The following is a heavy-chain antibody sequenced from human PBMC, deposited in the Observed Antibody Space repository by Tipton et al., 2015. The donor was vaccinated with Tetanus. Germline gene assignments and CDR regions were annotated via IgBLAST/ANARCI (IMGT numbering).Heavy chain of an antibody. Sequence: SLRLSCAASGFTFINYGMNWVRQAPGKGLEWVSSIDSHSRNTYYADSVKGRFTVSRDNAKNSLYLRMNSLRAEDTAVYYCAKVPSSSGSYYANWFDPWGQGTLVTVSS. D-gene: IGHD1-26*01. CDR1: GFTFINYG. CDR2: IDSHSRNT. CDR3: AKVPSSSGSYYANWFDP. J-gene: IGHJ5*02. V-gene: IGHV3-21*04.